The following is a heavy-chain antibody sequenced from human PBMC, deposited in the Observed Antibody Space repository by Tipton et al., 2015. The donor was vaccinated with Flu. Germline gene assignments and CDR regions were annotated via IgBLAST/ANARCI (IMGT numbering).Heavy chain of an antibody. J-gene: IGHJ4*02. Sequence: SLRLSCTASGFTFSTSWMSWVRQAPRKGLEWVANINQDGSEKFNVDSVKGRFTISRDNAKNSLYLQMNSLRVEDTAVYFCARSGWLIENWGQGTLVTVSS. V-gene: IGHV3-7*01. CDR2: INQDGSEK. CDR3: ARSGWLIEN. CDR1: GFTFSTSW. D-gene: IGHD3-16*01.